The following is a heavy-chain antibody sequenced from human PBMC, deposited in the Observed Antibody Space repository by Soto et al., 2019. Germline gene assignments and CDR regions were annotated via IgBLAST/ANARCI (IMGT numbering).Heavy chain of an antibody. D-gene: IGHD4-4*01. CDR1: GFTFTNYD. J-gene: IGHJ6*02. V-gene: IGHV3-30*03. CDR2: ILHDGSAE. CDR3: ARSRDGYSFYFYYGMDG. Sequence: GGSLRLSCAASGFTFTNYDMHWVRQAPGKGLEWMALILHDGSAEYYADSVKGRFTISRDNSKNTLYLQMNSLRAEDTAVYYCARSRDGYSFYFYYGMDGWGQETTVTVSS.